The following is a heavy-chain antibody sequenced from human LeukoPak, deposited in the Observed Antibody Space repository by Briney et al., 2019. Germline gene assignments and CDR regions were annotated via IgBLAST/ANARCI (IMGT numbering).Heavy chain of an antibody. CDR2: ITGSGVST. Sequence: GGSLRLSCAASEFTFTSYAMSWVRQAPGKGLEWVSAITGSGVSTYYAASVKGRFTISRDDPKNMFYLQMNSLGAEATAFYYGVKPHGDQRGGGQDTLVTVSS. V-gene: IGHV3-23*01. CDR3: VKPHGDQRG. CDR1: EFTFTSYA. D-gene: IGHD4-17*01. J-gene: IGHJ1*01.